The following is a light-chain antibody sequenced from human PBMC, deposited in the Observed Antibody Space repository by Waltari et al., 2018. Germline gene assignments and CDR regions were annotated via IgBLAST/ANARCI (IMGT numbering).Light chain of an antibody. Sequence: QSALTQPASVSGSPGQSITISCTGTSSDIGGYNYASWYQQPPGIAPKLILYDASKRPSAVAVRFSGSTSGNTAFLTRSGLQAEDEADDYCSSYTRVSASVVFGGGTKLTVL. V-gene: IGLV2-14*01. CDR3: SSYTRVSASVV. CDR2: DAS. CDR1: SSDIGGYNY. J-gene: IGLJ2*01.